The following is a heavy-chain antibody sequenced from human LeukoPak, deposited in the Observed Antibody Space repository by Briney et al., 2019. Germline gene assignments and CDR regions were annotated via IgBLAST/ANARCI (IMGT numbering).Heavy chain of an antibody. CDR2: IHYSGST. V-gene: IGHV4-39*07. Sequence: PSETLSLTCTVSGGSISSSSYYWGWIRQPPGKGLEWIGSIHYSGSTYYNPSLKSRVTISVDTSKNQFSLKLSSVTAADTAVYYCARDQQLVPLDYWGQGTLVTVSS. CDR3: ARDQQLVPLDY. CDR1: GGSISSSSYY. D-gene: IGHD6-6*01. J-gene: IGHJ4*02.